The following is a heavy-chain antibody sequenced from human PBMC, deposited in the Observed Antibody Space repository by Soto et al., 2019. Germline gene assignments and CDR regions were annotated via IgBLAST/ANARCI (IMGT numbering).Heavy chain of an antibody. CDR2: THRSGST. V-gene: IGHV4-34*01. J-gene: IGHJ4*02. CDR3: ARTTAAIHLNY. CDR1: GGSLSGNY. Sequence: QAQLQQWGTGLLKPSETLSLTCAVYGGSLSGNYWGWIRQPPGMGLEWIGETHRSGSTAYNPSLKSRVAISVDTSRNQFSMKLNSVTAADTAVYYCARTTAAIHLNYWSQGTLVTVSS. D-gene: IGHD2-21*02.